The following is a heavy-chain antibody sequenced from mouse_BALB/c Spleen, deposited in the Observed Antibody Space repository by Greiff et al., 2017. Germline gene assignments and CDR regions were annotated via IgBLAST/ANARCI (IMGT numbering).Heavy chain of an antibody. CDR1: GFTFSDYY. CDR3: ARGGYGSRAFDY. D-gene: IGHD1-1*01. CDR2: ISDGGSYT. Sequence: DVMLVESGGGLVKPGGSLKLSCAASGFTFSDYYMYWVRQTPEKRLEWVATISDGGSYTYYPDSVKGRFTISRDNAKNNLYLQMSSLKSEDTAMYYCARGGYGSRAFDYWGQGTTLTVSS. J-gene: IGHJ2*01. V-gene: IGHV5-4*02.